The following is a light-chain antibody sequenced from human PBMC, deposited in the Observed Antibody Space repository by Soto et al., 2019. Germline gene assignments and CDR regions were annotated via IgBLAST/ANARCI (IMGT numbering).Light chain of an antibody. Sequence: QSALTQADSVSGSLGQAITISCTGTSSDVVGSINVSWYQQFPGKAPKVMISDVTNRPSGVSNRFSGSESGNTSSLTISGLQAEYEADYYCGSYASSNSNVFGTGTKLT. CDR1: SSDVVGSIN. CDR2: DVT. CDR3: GSYASSNSNV. V-gene: IGLV2-14*01. J-gene: IGLJ1*01.